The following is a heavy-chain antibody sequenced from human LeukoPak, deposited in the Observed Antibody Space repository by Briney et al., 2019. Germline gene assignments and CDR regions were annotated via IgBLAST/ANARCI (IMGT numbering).Heavy chain of an antibody. CDR2: ISYDGSNK. Sequence: GRSLRLSCAASGFTFSSYAMHWVRQAPGKGLEWVAVISYDGSNKYYADSVKGRFTISRDNSKNTLYLRMNSLRAEDTAVYYCARDRDGDYSFDYWGQGTLVTVSS. V-gene: IGHV3-30*04. CDR3: ARDRDGDYSFDY. J-gene: IGHJ4*02. CDR1: GFTFSSYA. D-gene: IGHD4-17*01.